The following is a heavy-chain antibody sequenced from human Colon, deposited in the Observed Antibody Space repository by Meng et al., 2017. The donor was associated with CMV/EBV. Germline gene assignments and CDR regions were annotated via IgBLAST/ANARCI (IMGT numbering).Heavy chain of an antibody. CDR1: GGTFSSYA. Sequence: SVKVSCKASGGTFSSYAISWVRQAPGQGLEWMGGIIPIFGTANYAQKFQGRVTITTDESTSTAYMELSSLRSEDTAVYYCARVGLGMVAVAYYWGQGTLVTVSS. D-gene: IGHD6-19*01. V-gene: IGHV1-69*05. CDR2: IIPIFGTA. J-gene: IGHJ4*02. CDR3: ARVGLGMVAVAYY.